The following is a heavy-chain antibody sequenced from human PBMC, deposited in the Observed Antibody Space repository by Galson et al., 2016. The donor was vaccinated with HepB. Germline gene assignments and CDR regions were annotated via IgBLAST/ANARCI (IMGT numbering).Heavy chain of an antibody. V-gene: IGHV3-23*01. CDR1: GFTFRAYG. J-gene: IGHJ4*02. D-gene: IGHD3-16*01. Sequence: SLKLSCAASGFTFRAYGMSWVRQAPGKGLEWVSTISGRVGLTASGRISHYTDTVTARFTTPRDNSKHTLYLQMDSLRVEDTAVYYCAKLGMRAYVWGSYGPGFYFDHWAQGTLVTVSS. CDR3: AKLGMRAYVWGSYGPGFYFDH. CDR2: ISGRVGLTASGRIS.